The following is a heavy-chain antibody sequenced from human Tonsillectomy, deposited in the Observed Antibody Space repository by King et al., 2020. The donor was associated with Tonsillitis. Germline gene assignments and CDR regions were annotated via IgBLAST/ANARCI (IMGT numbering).Heavy chain of an antibody. D-gene: IGHD4-17*01. Sequence: QLQESGSRLVKPSQTLSLTCAVSGGSINSGGYSWSWIRQPPGKGLEWIGYIYHSGSTYYNPSLKSRVTISLDRSKNQFSLKLTSVTAADTAIYYCARNDYGDYKRGPSGFDYWGQGTLVTVSS. J-gene: IGHJ4*02. CDR1: GGSINSGGYS. CDR3: ARNDYGDYKRGPSGFDY. CDR2: IYHSGST. V-gene: IGHV4-30-2*01.